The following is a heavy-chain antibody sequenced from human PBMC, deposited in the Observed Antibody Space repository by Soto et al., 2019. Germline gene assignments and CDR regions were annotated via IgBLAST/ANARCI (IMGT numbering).Heavy chain of an antibody. V-gene: IGHV3-23*01. Sequence: ETLRLSCAASGFTFRTYAMNWVRQAPGKGLEWISAISGSGSFTHYADSVRGRFTISRDNSQNQLYLQMNNLRGDDTAMYYCAKIPTGSGSSKFDYWGQGIQVTVSS. CDR1: GFTFRTYA. D-gene: IGHD3-10*01. J-gene: IGHJ4*02. CDR3: AKIPTGSGSSKFDY. CDR2: ISGSGSFT.